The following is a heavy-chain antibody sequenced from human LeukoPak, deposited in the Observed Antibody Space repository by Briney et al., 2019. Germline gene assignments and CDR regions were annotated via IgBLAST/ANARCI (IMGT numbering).Heavy chain of an antibody. CDR3: ARAQQWLGKFDY. V-gene: IGHV4-59*01. D-gene: IGHD6-19*01. J-gene: IGHJ4*02. CDR2: IYYSGST. Sequence: SETLSLTCTVSGGSISSYYWSWIRQPPGKGLEWIGYIYYSGSTNYNPSLKSRVTISVDTSKNQFSLKLSSVTAADTAAYYCARAQQWLGKFDYWGQGTLVTVSS. CDR1: GGSISSYY.